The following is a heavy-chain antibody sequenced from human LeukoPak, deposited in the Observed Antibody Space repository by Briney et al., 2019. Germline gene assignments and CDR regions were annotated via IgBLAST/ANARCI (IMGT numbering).Heavy chain of an antibody. V-gene: IGHV5-10-1*01. Sequence: GESLKISCKGSGYSFTSHRITWVRQMPGKGLEWMGRIDPSDSYSNYSPSFQGHVTISVDKSISTAYLQWSSLKASDTVMYYCARDLSRNCFDPWGQGTLVTVSS. CDR3: ARDLSRNCFDP. CDR2: IDPSDSYS. J-gene: IGHJ5*02. D-gene: IGHD3-3*01. CDR1: GYSFTSHR.